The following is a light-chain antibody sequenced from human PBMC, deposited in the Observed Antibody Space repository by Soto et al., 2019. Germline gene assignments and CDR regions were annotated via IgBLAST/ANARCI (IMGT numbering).Light chain of an antibody. Sequence: EIVMTQSPATLSVSPGEGVALSCRASHTVPSRIAWYQQKPGQAPSLLIYGASTRATGVPDRFSGTGSGTEFTLTLSSLKSEDYAVYYCQQYKSWPPITFGQGTRLEIK. V-gene: IGKV3-15*01. CDR2: GAS. CDR3: QQYKSWPPIT. J-gene: IGKJ5*01. CDR1: HTVPSR.